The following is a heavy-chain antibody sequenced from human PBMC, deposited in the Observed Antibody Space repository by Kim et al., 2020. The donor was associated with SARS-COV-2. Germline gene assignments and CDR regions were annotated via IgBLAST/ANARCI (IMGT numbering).Heavy chain of an antibody. CDR3: ARDLDPWNWFDP. V-gene: IGHV4-61*02. CDR1: GGSISSGSYY. Sequence: SETLSLTCTVSGGSISSGSYYWSWIRQPAGKGLEWIGRIYTSGSTNYNPSLKSRVTISVDTSKNQFSLKLSSVTAADTAVYYCARDLDPWNWFDPWGQGTLVTVSS. J-gene: IGHJ5*02. CDR2: IYTSGST.